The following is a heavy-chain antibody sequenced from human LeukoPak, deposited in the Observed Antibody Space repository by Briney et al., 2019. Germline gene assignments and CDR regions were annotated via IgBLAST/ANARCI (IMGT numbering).Heavy chain of an antibody. Sequence: SETLSLTCAVYGGSFSGYYWSWIRQPPGKGLEWIGEINHSGSTNYNPSLKSRVTISVDTSKNQFSLKLSSVTAADTAVYYCARGHPHTDYDYVWGSYRLALPFDYWGQGTLVTVSS. CDR3: ARGHPHTDYDYVWGSYRLALPFDY. V-gene: IGHV4-34*01. D-gene: IGHD3-16*02. CDR2: INHSGST. J-gene: IGHJ4*02. CDR1: GGSFSGYY.